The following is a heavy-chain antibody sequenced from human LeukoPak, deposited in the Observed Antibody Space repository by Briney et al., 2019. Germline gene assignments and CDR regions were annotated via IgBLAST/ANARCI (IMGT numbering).Heavy chain of an antibody. CDR1: GGSFSGYY. D-gene: IGHD4-17*01. Sequence: EPSETLSLTCAVYGGSFSGYYWSWIRQPPGKGLEWIGEINHSGSTNYNPSLKSRVTISVDTSKNQFSLKLSSVTAADTAVYYCAGGPYGDYADDAFDIWGQGTMVTVSS. CDR2: INHSGST. J-gene: IGHJ3*02. CDR3: AGGPYGDYADDAFDI. V-gene: IGHV4-34*01.